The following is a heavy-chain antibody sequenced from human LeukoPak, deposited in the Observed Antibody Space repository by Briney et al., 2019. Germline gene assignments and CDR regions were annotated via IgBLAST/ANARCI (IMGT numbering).Heavy chain of an antibody. CDR1: GFSFSDAW. Sequence: GGSLRLSCAASGFSFSDAWMSWVRQAPGKGLEWVSVVYSDGNTYYADSVKGRFTIFRDTSKNTVYLQMNSLRAEDTAVYYCARDAGAIDYWGQGTLVTVSS. V-gene: IGHV3-66*01. CDR3: ARDAGAIDY. J-gene: IGHJ4*02. D-gene: IGHD1-26*01. CDR2: VYSDGNT.